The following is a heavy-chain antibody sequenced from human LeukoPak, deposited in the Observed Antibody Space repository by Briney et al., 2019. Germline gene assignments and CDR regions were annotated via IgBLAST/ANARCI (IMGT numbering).Heavy chain of an antibody. V-gene: IGHV4-59*01. D-gene: IGHD4-17*01. CDR2: IYYSGST. Sequence: KPSETLSLTRTVSGGSISSYYWSWIRQPPGKGLEWIGYIYYSGSTNYNPSLKSRVTISVDTSKNQFSLKLSSVTAADTAVYYCAREGDGDSSSGFDYWGQGTLVTVSS. CDR1: GGSISSYY. J-gene: IGHJ4*02. CDR3: AREGDGDSSSGFDY.